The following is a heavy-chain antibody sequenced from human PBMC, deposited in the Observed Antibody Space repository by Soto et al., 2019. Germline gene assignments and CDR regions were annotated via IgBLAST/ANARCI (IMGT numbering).Heavy chain of an antibody. CDR2: IYYSGST. V-gene: IGHV4-39*01. J-gene: IGHJ4*02. CDR3: ARQRTSLVNQAYFDS. D-gene: IGHD2-21*01. Sequence: PWETLSLTCTFTVDSINNRSYYCGWIRQPPGKGLEWIGSIYYSGSTYNNPSLKSRVSMSVDTSKNQFSLKLRSVTAADTALYYCARQRTSLVNQAYFDSLAQGSLVRVSS. CDR1: VDSINNRSYY.